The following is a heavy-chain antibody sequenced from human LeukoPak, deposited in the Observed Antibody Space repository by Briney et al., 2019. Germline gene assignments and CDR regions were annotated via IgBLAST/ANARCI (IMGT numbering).Heavy chain of an antibody. D-gene: IGHD3/OR15-3a*01. CDR2: ISGSGGST. V-gene: IGHV3-23*01. Sequence: GGSLRLSCAAAGFTFSNYAMSWVRQAPGKGLEWVAGISGSGGSTNYADSVKGRFTISRHNPKNTLYLQMNSLRAEDTAVYFCAKRGVVIRVILVGFHKEAYYFESWGQGALVTVSS. J-gene: IGHJ4*02. CDR1: GFTFSNYA. CDR3: AKRGVVIRVILVGFHKEAYYFES.